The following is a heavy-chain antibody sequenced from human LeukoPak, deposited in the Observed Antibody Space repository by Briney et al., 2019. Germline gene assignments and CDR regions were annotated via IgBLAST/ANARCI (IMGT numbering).Heavy chain of an antibody. Sequence: PSETLSLTCTVSGGSISSYYWSWIRQPPGKGLEWIGYIYYSGSTNYNPSLKSRVTISVDTSKNQFSLQLNSVTPEDTAVYYCARVFDYGGYFDYWGQGTLVTVSS. CDR1: GGSISSYY. CDR3: ARVFDYGGYFDY. V-gene: IGHV4-59*12. J-gene: IGHJ4*02. CDR2: IYYSGST. D-gene: IGHD4-23*01.